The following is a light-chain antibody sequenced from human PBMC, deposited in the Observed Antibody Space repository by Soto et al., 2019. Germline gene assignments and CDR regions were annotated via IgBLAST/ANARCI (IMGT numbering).Light chain of an antibody. J-gene: IGKJ5*01. CDR1: QSFFYTSNNKNY. V-gene: IGKV4-1*01. CDR3: QQYYSTPIT. Sequence: IVITHSPDSLSVSLCDRATLNCKSIQSFFYTSNNKNYLAWYRQKPGQPPKLLIYWASTRESGVPDRFSGSGSGTDFTLTISSLQAEDVAVYYCQQYYSTPITFGQGTRLEIK. CDR2: WAS.